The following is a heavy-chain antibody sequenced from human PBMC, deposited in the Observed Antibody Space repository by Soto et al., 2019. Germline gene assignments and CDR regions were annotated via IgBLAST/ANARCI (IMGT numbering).Heavy chain of an antibody. CDR3: PGDSGGGVPFNI. V-gene: IGHV4-30-4*01. J-gene: IGHJ3*02. CDR1: GGSISSGDCY. D-gene: IGHD3-16*01. Sequence: QVQLQESGPGLVKPSQTLSLTCTVSGGSISSGDCYWSWIRQPPGKGLEWIGYIYYSGSTYYNPSLKIRFPLSINTSRNNFSRSRGSWPAEDTAVNNCPGDSGGGVPFNIWGKGQWSPSLQ. CDR2: IYYSGST.